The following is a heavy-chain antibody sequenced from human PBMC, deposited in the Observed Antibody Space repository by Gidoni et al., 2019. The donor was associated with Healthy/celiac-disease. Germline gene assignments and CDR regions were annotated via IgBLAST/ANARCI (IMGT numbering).Heavy chain of an antibody. J-gene: IGHJ6*02. Sequence: QVQLQESGRGLVKPSENLSRTGAVSGYSISSGYYWGWIRQPPGKGLEWIGSIYHSGSTYYNPSLKSRVTISVDTPTNQFSLKLSSVTAADTAVYYCARDGYSSSWYSYYYGMDVWGQGTTVTVSS. CDR3: ARDGYSSSWYSYYYGMDV. CDR1: GYSISSGYY. D-gene: IGHD6-13*01. V-gene: IGHV4-38-2*02. CDR2: IYHSGST.